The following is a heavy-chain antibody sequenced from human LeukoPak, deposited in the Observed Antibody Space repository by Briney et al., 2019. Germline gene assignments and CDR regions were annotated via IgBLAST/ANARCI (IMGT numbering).Heavy chain of an antibody. D-gene: IGHD2-15*01. J-gene: IGHJ4*02. CDR2: IGGAGAGT. V-gene: IGHV3-23*01. CDR3: AKVLCSGGTCFRGGYFDY. CDR1: GFTFSNYA. Sequence: GGSLRLSCAASGFTFSNYAMSWVRQAPGKGLEWVSSIGGAGAGTFHADSVKGRFTISRDNSKNTVYLQMNCLRAEDTAVYYCAKVLCSGGTCFRGGYFDYWGQGTLVTVSS.